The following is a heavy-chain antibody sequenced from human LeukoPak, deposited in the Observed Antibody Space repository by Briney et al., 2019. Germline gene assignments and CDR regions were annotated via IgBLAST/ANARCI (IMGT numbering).Heavy chain of an antibody. Sequence: GGSLSLSCAASGFSLSSYWMSWVRHAPGTGLELVANIKHDGSEKYYVDSLKGRFTISRDNAKNSLYLQMNSLRAEDTAVYYCATSGVLRFLEWLVVDAFDIWGKGTMVTVSS. V-gene: IGHV3-7*01. CDR1: GFSLSSYW. J-gene: IGHJ3*02. CDR2: IKHDGSEK. CDR3: ATSGVLRFLEWLVVDAFDI. D-gene: IGHD3-3*01.